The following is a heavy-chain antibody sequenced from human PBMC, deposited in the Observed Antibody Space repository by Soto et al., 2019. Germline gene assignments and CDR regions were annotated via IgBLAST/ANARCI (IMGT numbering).Heavy chain of an antibody. D-gene: IGHD1-26*01. CDR1: GGTFSSYS. CDR3: ARDGGRHSGGIDY. V-gene: IGHV1-69*01. CDR2: IIPIFGTA. Sequence: QVQLVQSGAEVKKPGSSVKVSCKASGGTFSSYSINWVRQAPGQGLEWMGEIIPIFGTANYAQKFQGRVTITADESTSTDYMELSSLRSEDTAGYYCARDGGRHSGGIDYWGQGTLVTVSS. J-gene: IGHJ4*02.